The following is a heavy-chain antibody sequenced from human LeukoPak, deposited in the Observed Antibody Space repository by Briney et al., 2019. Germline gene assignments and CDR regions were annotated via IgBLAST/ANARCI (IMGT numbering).Heavy chain of an antibody. CDR1: GFTFGSYG. CDR3: ASRSSGSYNY. CDR2: ITTNGGST. Sequence: GGSLRLSCAASGFTFGSYGMHWVRQAPGKGLEYVSAITTNGGSTYYANSVKGRFTISRDNSKNTLFLQMGSLRAEDMAVYYCASRSSGSYNYWGQGPLVTVSS. V-gene: IGHV3-64*01. D-gene: IGHD1-26*01. J-gene: IGHJ4*02.